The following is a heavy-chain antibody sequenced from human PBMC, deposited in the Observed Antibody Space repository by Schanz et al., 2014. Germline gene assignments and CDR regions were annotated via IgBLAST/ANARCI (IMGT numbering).Heavy chain of an antibody. CDR2: ISGSGGDT. Sequence: EVQLVESGGVLVQPGGSLRLSCAASGFTFSTYAMNWVRQAPGKGLEWVSGISGSGGDTYYVDSVKGRFTVSRDNSKNTLYLQMNSLRGDDTAIYYCVKGGTNTLDSWGQGTLVTVSS. J-gene: IGHJ4*02. CDR1: GFTFSTYA. CDR3: VKGGTNTLDS. V-gene: IGHV3-23*04.